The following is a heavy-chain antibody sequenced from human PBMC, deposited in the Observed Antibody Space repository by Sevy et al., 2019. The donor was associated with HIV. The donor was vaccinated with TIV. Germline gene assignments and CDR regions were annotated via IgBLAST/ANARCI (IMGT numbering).Heavy chain of an antibody. CDR3: AREREEEDKSGAKFDY. CDR1: GFNFRNYW. J-gene: IGHJ4*02. CDR2: IKHDGSEY. D-gene: IGHD3-10*01. Sequence: GGSLRLSCEVFGFNFRNYWMSWVRQAPGKGLEWVANIKHDGSEYYYLDSVKGRFTVSRDNGKKSLYGQMTGLRVDDAALYYCAREREEEDKSGAKFDYWGRGTLVTVSS. V-gene: IGHV3-7*01.